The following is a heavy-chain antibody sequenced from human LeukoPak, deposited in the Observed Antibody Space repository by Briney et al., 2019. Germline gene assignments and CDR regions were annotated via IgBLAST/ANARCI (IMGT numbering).Heavy chain of an antibody. CDR2: IKPDGSEE. Sequence: GGSLRLSCEASGFTLSIYWMSWVRQVPGKGLEWVAYIKPDGSEEDYVESVRGRFTIFRDNAKNSLYLQMHSLRDEDTAVYYCARGSIVAPNFDIWGQGTLVNVSS. D-gene: IGHD6-6*01. CDR3: ARGSIVAPNFDI. J-gene: IGHJ4*02. V-gene: IGHV3-7*01. CDR1: GFTLSIYW.